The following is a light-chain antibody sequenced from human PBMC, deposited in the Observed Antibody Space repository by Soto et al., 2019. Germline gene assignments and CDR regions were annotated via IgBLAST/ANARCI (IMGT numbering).Light chain of an antibody. CDR1: QTINSW. CDR3: QQYNTYPMT. CDR2: KTS. V-gene: IGKV1-5*03. Sequence: DVQMTQSPSTLSASVGDTVTITCRASQTINSWLAWYQNRPGKGPKLLIYKTSTVEGGVPLRFSGSGSGTEFTLTISSLQPADSATYYCQQYNTYPMTFGQGTKVDIK. J-gene: IGKJ1*01.